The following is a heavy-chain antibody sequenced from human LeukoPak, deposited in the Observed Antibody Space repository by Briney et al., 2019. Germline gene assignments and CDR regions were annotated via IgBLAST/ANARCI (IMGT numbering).Heavy chain of an antibody. CDR1: GGSFSGYY. V-gene: IGHV4-34*01. D-gene: IGHD1-7*01. Sequence: SETLSLTCAVYGGSFSGYYWSGIRDPPGEGLEWSGEINHSGSTNYNPSLKSRVTLSVDTYKNQFSLKLSSVTAADTAVYYCARHGITGANFDYWGQGTLVTVSS. CDR3: ARHGITGANFDY. CDR2: INHSGST. J-gene: IGHJ4*02.